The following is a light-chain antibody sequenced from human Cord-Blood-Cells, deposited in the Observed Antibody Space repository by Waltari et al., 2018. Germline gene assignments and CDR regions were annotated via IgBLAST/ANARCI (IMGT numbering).Light chain of an antibody. CDR3: QQYNNWPRT. J-gene: IGKJ4*02. Sequence: EIVMTQSPATLSVSPGERATLSCRASQSVSSNLAWYQQKPGQAPRPRFYGASTRATAIPARCSGIVSGKEVNLTISSLQSEDFAVYYGQQYNNWPRTFSGGTKVEIK. V-gene: IGKV3-15*01. CDR1: QSVSSN. CDR2: GAS.